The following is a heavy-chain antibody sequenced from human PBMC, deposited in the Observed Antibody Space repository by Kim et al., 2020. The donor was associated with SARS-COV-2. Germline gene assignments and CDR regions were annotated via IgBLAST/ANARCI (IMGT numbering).Heavy chain of an antibody. Sequence: SETLSLTCTVSGGSISSSSYYWGWIRQPPGKGLEWIGSIYYSGNTYYNPSLKSRVTISVDTSKNQFSLKLSSVTAADTAVYYCASPLAARPGYWYFDLWGRGTLVTVSS. J-gene: IGHJ2*01. CDR3: ASPLAARPGYWYFDL. CDR2: IYYSGNT. V-gene: IGHV4-39*01. D-gene: IGHD6-6*01. CDR1: GGSISSSSYY.